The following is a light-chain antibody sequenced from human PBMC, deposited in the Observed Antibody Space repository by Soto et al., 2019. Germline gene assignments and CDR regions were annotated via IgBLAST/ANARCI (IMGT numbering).Light chain of an antibody. V-gene: IGKV3-15*01. CDR3: QQYNNWPQT. CDR2: DAS. Sequence: SPDTLSGSLGERATLSCRASQSLRSSLAWYQQKPGQAPRLLIYDASTRATGIPARFSGSGSGTDFTLTISGLQSEDFAVYYCQQYNNWPQTFGQGTKVDI. CDR1: QSLRSS. J-gene: IGKJ1*01.